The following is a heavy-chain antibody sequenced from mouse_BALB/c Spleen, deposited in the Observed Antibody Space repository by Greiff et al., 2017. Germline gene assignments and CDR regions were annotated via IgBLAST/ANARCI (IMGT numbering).Heavy chain of an antibody. V-gene: IGHV3-2*02. CDR1: GYSITSDYA. Sequence: EVQLVESGPGLVKPSQSLSLTCTVTGYSITSDYAWNWIRQFPGNKLEWMGYISYSGSTSYNPSLKSRISITRDTSKNQFFLQLNSVTTEDTATYYCARGPGYFDYWGQGTTLTVSS. CDR3: ARGPGYFDY. J-gene: IGHJ2*01. CDR2: ISYSGST.